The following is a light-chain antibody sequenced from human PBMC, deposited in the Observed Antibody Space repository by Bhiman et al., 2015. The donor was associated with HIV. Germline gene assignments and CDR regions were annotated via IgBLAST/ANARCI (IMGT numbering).Light chain of an antibody. V-gene: IGLV1-40*01. CDR3: QSYDSSLSHV. CDR1: ASNIGVGYD. CDR2: DNN. J-gene: IGLJ1*01. Sequence: QSVLTQPPSVSGAPGQRVTISCTGSASNIGVGYDVHWYQHLPGTAPKLLIYDNNNRPSGVPDRFSGSKSGTSASLAITGLQADDESDYYCQSYDSSLSHVFGTATRVTVL.